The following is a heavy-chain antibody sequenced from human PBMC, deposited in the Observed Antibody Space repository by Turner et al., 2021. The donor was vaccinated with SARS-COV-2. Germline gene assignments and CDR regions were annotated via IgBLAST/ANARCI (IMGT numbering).Heavy chain of an antibody. CDR1: GYTLIELS. CDR3: ATGYAYCGGDCSMHY. J-gene: IGHJ4*02. D-gene: IGHD2-21*02. Sequence: QVQLVQSGAAVTKPGASVKVSCKVSGYTLIELSMHWVRQAPGKGLEWMGGFDPEDGETIYAQKFQGRVTMTEDTSTDTAYMELSSLRSEDTAVYYCATGYAYCGGDCSMHYWGQGTLVTVSS. V-gene: IGHV1-24*01. CDR2: FDPEDGET.